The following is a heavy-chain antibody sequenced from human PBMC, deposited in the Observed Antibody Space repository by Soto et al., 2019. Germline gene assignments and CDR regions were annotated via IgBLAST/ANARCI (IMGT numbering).Heavy chain of an antibody. Sequence: GGSLRLSCAASGFTFSGSAMHWVRQASGKGLEWVGRIRSKANSYATAYAASVKGRFTISRDDSKNTAYLQMNSLKTEDTAVYYCTSPMWGGYDHYYYYYGMDVWGQGTTVTVSS. CDR1: GFTFSGSA. D-gene: IGHD5-12*01. J-gene: IGHJ6*02. CDR2: IRSKANSYAT. CDR3: TSPMWGGYDHYYYYYGMDV. V-gene: IGHV3-73*01.